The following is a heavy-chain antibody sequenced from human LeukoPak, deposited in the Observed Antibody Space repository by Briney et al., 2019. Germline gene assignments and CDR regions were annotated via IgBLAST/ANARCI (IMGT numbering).Heavy chain of an antibody. Sequence: ASVKVSCKASGYTFTSYAMHWVRQAPGQRLEWMGWINAGNGNTKYSQKFQGRVTITRDTSASTAYMELSSLRSEGTAVYYCARDLRGGSYHGDWYFDLWGRGTLVTVSS. D-gene: IGHD1-26*01. V-gene: IGHV1-3*01. CDR1: GYTFTSYA. CDR3: ARDLRGGSYHGDWYFDL. J-gene: IGHJ2*01. CDR2: INAGNGNT.